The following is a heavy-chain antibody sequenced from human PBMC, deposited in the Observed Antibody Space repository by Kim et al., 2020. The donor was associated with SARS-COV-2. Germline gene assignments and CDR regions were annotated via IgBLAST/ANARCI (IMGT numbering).Heavy chain of an antibody. J-gene: IGHJ4*02. V-gene: IGHV3-53*01. CDR1: GFTVSSNY. D-gene: IGHD3-10*01. CDR2: IYSGGST. Sequence: GGSLRLSCAASGFTVSSNYMSWVRQAPGKGLEWVSVIYSGGSTYYADSVKGRFTISRDNSKNTLYLQMNSLRAEDTAVYYCARLLKSRKVRAIPYFDYWGQGTLVTVSS. CDR3: ARLLKSRKVRAIPYFDY.